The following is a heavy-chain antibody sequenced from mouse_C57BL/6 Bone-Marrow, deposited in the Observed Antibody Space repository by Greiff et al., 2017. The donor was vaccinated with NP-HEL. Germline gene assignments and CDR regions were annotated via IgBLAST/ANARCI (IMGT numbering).Heavy chain of an antibody. V-gene: IGHV8-8*01. CDR2: IWWDDDK. CDR3: ARMGYYYGSSCWFDY. CDR1: GFSLSTFGMG. Sequence: QVQLKESGPGILQPSQTLSLTCSFSGFSLSTFGMGVGWIRQPSGKGLEWLAHIWWDDDKYYNPALKSRLTISKDTSKNQVFLKIANVDTADTATYYCARMGYYYGSSCWFDYWGQGTTLTVSS. J-gene: IGHJ2*01. D-gene: IGHD1-1*01.